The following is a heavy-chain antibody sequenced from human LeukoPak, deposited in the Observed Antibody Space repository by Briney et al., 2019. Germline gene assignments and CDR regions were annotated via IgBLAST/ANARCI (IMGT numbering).Heavy chain of an antibody. J-gene: IGHJ3*02. CDR2: MNPNSGNT. Sequence: GASVKVSCKASGYTFTSYDINWVRQATGQGLEWMGWMNPNSGNTGYAQKFQGRVTMTRNTSISTAYMELSSLRSEDTAVYYCARFPIYDYGDWDAFDIWGQGTMVTVSS. CDR1: GYTFTSYD. D-gene: IGHD4-17*01. CDR3: ARFPIYDYGDWDAFDI. V-gene: IGHV1-8*01.